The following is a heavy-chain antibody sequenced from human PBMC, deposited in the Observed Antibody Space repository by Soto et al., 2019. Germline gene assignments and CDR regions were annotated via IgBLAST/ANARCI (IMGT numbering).Heavy chain of an antibody. Sequence: EVQVLESGGGSVQPGGSLRLSCAASGFTFSNFAMSWVRHAPGKGLEWVSEITGSTGTTYYADSVRGRFIISRDNSQNTLHLQRNSLRPEDTAVYYCAKDTSSSPYYMDVWGKGTTVTVSS. V-gene: IGHV3-23*01. D-gene: IGHD2-2*01. J-gene: IGHJ6*03. CDR2: ITGSTGTT. CDR1: GFTFSNFA. CDR3: AKDTSSSPYYMDV.